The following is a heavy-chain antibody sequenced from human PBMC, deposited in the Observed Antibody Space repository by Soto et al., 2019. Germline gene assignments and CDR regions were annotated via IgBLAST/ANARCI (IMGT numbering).Heavy chain of an antibody. Sequence: QVQLEQSGTEVKEPGASVKVSCKASGYTFTSYGISWVRQAPGQGLEWMGWISTYNGNTNYAQKLQGRVTMTTDTFTSTAYMELRSLRTDDTAVYYCARQLLSYNWFDPWGQGTLVTVSS. J-gene: IGHJ5*02. CDR1: GYTFTSYG. CDR3: ARQLLSYNWFDP. D-gene: IGHD3-10*01. CDR2: ISTYNGNT. V-gene: IGHV1-18*01.